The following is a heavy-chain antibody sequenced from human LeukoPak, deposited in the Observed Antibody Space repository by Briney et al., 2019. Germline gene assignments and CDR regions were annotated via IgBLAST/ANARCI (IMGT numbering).Heavy chain of an antibody. D-gene: IGHD2-15*01. CDR3: ARDQDIVVVVAALRQREMGGFDP. Sequence: ASVKLSCKASGYTFTNYDINWARQATGQGPEWMGWMNPKSGNTGYAQKFQGRVTMTRNTSISTAYMELSSLRSDDTAVYYCARDQDIVVVVAALRQREMGGFDPWGQGTLVTVSS. J-gene: IGHJ5*02. CDR2: MNPKSGNT. V-gene: IGHV1-8*01. CDR1: GYTFTNYD.